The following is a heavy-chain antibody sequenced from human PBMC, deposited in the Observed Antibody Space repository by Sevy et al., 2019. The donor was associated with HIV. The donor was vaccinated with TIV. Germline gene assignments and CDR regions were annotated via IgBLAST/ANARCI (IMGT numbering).Heavy chain of an antibody. V-gene: IGHV3-7*01. CDR1: GFTFSSYW. CDR2: IKQDGSEK. J-gene: IGHJ4*02. D-gene: IGHD5-12*01. Sequence: GVSLRLSCAASGFTFSSYWMSWVRQAPGKGLEWVANIKQDGSEKYYVDSVKGRFTISRDNAKNSLYLQMNSLRAEDTAVYYCARVPLLRRGGSEDYWGQGTLVTVSS. CDR3: ARVPLLRRGGSEDY.